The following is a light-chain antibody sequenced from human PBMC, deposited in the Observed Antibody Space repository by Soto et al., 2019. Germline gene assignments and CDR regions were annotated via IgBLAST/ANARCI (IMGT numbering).Light chain of an antibody. CDR3: QQYNNWPRT. CDR1: QSVSSN. J-gene: IGKJ1*01. V-gene: IGKV3-15*01. CDR2: GAS. Sequence: EIVMTQSPATLSVSPGERATLSCRASQSVSSNLPWYQQKPGQAPRLLIYGASTRATGIPARFSGSGSGTEFTLPISSLQSEDFAVYYCQQYNNWPRTFGQGTKVEIK.